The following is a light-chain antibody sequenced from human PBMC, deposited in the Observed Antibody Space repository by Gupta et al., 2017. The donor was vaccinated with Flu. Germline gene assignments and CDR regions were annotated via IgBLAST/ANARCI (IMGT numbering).Light chain of an antibody. Sequence: QSVLTQPPSLSAAPGQKVSISCSGSSSNIGDFYVSWYQQLPGTAPKLLIYENNKRPSVIPDRFSGSRSETSATLVITGLLTGDEADYYCGTWDSRLSGWVFGGGTTLTVL. CDR1: SSNIGDFY. CDR2: ENN. CDR3: GTWDSRLSGWV. V-gene: IGLV1-51*02. J-gene: IGLJ3*02.